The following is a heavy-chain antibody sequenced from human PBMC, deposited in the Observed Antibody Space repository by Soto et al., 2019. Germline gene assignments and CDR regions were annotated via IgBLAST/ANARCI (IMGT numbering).Heavy chain of an antibody. Sequence: QVQLVQSGAEVKKPGASVKVSCKASGYTFTSYGISWVRQAPGQGLEWMGWISAYNGNTNYAQKLQGRVTMTTETSTSTAYMELRSLSSDDTAVYYCAGEMSCGVGSCYPDYWGQGTLVTVSS. CDR3: AGEMSCGVGSCYPDY. D-gene: IGHD2-15*01. J-gene: IGHJ4*02. CDR2: ISAYNGNT. V-gene: IGHV1-18*01. CDR1: GYTFTSYG.